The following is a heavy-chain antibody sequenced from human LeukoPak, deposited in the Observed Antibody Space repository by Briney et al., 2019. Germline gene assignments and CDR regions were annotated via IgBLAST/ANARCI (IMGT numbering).Heavy chain of an antibody. CDR3: ARVPVRSAFDI. J-gene: IGHJ3*02. Sequence: GGSLRLSCAASGFTFSIYWMSWVRQAPGKGLEWVANIKQDGSEKYYVYSVKGRLTISRDNAKNSLYLQMNSLRAEDTAVYYCARVPVRSAFDIWGQGTMVTVSS. D-gene: IGHD1-26*01. CDR2: IKQDGSEK. V-gene: IGHV3-7*01. CDR1: GFTFSIYW.